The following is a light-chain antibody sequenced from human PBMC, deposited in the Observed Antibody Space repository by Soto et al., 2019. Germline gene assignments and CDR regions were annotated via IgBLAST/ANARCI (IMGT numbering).Light chain of an antibody. Sequence: QSALTQPASVSGSPGQSITISCTGTGSDVGGYNYVSWYQRHPGKAPKVMIYDVSNRPSGVSNRFSGSKSGNTASLTISGLQAEDEADYYCSSYISASTPLVFGGGTKLTVL. CDR3: SSYISASTPLV. J-gene: IGLJ2*01. CDR2: DVS. V-gene: IGLV2-14*01. CDR1: GSDVGGYNY.